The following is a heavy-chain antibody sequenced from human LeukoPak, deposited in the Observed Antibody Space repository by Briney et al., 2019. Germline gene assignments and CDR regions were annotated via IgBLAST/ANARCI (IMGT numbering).Heavy chain of an antibody. CDR2: ISSSSSYI. CDR3: ARDSELLWFGELFY. J-gene: IGHJ4*02. D-gene: IGHD3-10*01. V-gene: IGHV3-21*01. CDR1: GFTFSSYS. Sequence: PGGSLRLSCAASGFTFSSYSMNWVRQAPGKGLEWVSSISSSSSYIYYADSVKGRFTISRDNAKNSLYLQMSSLRAEDTAVYYCARDSELLWFGELFYWGQGTLVTVSS.